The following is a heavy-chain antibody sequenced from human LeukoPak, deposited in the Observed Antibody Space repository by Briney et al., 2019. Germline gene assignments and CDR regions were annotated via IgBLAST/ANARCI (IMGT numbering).Heavy chain of an antibody. J-gene: IGHJ5*02. Sequence: SQTLSLTCSVSGDSNTTDSYSWSWIRQPPGKGLEWIGSVYHTGNTYYNPSLKTRVTISEGKSENVLSLKMTSVTAADTAHYYFPRVLGFFPPWFDAGGQGTLVTAAS. CDR3: PRVLGFFPPWFDA. CDR1: GDSNTTDSYS. CDR2: VYHTGNT. V-gene: IGHV4-30-2*01. D-gene: IGHD7-27*01.